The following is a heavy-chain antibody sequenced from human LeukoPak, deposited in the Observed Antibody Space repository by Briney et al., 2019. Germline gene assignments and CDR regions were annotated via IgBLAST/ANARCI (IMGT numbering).Heavy chain of an antibody. CDR2: IYYSGST. Sequence: PSETLSLTCTVSGGSISSYYWSWIRQSPGKGLEWIGYIYYSGSTNYNPSLKSRVTISVDTSKNQFSLKLSSVTAADTAVYYCARGCYDFWSGYLYYYYYMDVWGKGTTVTVSS. CDR3: ARGCYDFWSGYLYYYYYMDV. D-gene: IGHD3-3*01. CDR1: GGSISSYY. V-gene: IGHV4-59*01. J-gene: IGHJ6*03.